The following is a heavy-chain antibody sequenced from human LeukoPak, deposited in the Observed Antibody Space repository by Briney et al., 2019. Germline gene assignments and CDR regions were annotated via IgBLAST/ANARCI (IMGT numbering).Heavy chain of an antibody. V-gene: IGHV1-18*01. CDR3: ASAMSIAVAGTGAFDI. Sequence: ASVKVSCKASGYTFTSYGISWVRQAPGQGLEWMGWISAYNGNTNYAQRLQGRVTMTTDTSASTAYMELRSLRSDDTAVYYCASAMSIAVAGTGAFDIWGQGTKVTVSS. CDR1: GYTFTSYG. D-gene: IGHD6-19*01. CDR2: ISAYNGNT. J-gene: IGHJ3*02.